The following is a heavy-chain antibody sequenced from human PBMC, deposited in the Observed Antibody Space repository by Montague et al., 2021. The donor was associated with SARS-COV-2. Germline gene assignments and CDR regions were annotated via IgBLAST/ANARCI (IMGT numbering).Heavy chain of an antibody. CDR1: GYAISENTYK. D-gene: IGHD6-19*01. V-gene: IGHV4-39*01. Sequence: SETLSLTCTVSGYAISENTYKWGWILQPAGTASDFIACVSSRGRTPYXXXXQTRVPLSVDTSKNEVSLKVTSVTAADPSVSYCASLALSGWPSYYLYGLDVWGPGTMITVSS. CDR2: VSSRGRT. CDR3: ASLALSGWPSYYLYGLDV. J-gene: IGHJ6*01.